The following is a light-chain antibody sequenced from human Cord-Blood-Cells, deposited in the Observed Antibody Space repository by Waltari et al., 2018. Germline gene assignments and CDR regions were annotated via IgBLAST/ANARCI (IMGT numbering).Light chain of an antibody. CDR2: EVN. V-gene: IGLV2-8*01. J-gene: IGLJ2*01. CDR3: SSYAGSKNVV. CDR1: SSDVGGYIH. Sequence: QSALTQPQSAPGSPGQSVAISCTGASSDVGGYIHASWYQQHPGKAPKIMIYEVNKRPSGVPDRFSGSKSGNTASLTVSGLQAEDEADYYCSSYAGSKNVVFGGGTKLTVL.